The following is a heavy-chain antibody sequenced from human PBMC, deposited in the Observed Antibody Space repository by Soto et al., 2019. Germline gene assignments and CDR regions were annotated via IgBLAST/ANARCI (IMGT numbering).Heavy chain of an antibody. V-gene: IGHV3-53*01. CDR2: IYSGGST. CDR1: GFTVSSNY. D-gene: IGHD2-2*01. J-gene: IGHJ6*02. Sequence: GGSLRLSCAASGFTVSSNYMSWVRQAPGKGLEWVSVIYSGGSTYYADFVKGRFTISRDNSKNTLYLQMNSLRAEDTAVYYCARDLVVVPAAQGEGTYYYYYYGMDVWGQGTTVTVSS. CDR3: ARDLVVVPAAQGEGTYYYYYYGMDV.